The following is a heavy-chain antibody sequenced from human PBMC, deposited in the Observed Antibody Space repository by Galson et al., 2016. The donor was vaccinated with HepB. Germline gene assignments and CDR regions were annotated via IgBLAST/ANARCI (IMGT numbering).Heavy chain of an antibody. D-gene: IGHD5-12*01. J-gene: IGHJ4*02. CDR2: TYYRSKWYN. Sequence: CAISGDSVSSNSAAWNWIRQSPSRGLEWLGRTYYRSKWYNDYQVSVKSRIIINPDTSKNQFSLQLKSVTPEDTAVYYCGRGYARGIDYWGQGILVTVSS. CDR3: GRGYARGIDY. V-gene: IGHV6-1*01. CDR1: GDSVSSNSAA.